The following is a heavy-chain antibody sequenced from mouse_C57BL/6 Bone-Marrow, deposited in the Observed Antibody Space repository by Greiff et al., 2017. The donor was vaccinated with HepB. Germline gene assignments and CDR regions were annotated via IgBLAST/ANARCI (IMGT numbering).Heavy chain of an antibody. V-gene: IGHV5-17*01. CDR2: ISSGSSTI. CDR1: GFTFSDYG. CDR3: ARPASYYPAWFAY. Sequence: EVQLVEPGGGLVKPGGSLKLSCAASGFTFSDYGMHWVRQAPEKGLEWVAYISSGSSTIYYADTVKGRFTISRDNAKNTLFLQMTSLRSEDTAMYYCARPASYYPAWFAYWGQGTLVTVSA. D-gene: IGHD2-10*01. J-gene: IGHJ3*01.